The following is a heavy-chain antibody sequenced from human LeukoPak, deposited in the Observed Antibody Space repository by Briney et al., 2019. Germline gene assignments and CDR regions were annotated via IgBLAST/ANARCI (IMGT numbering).Heavy chain of an antibody. CDR3: GSGIAVDY. D-gene: IGHD1-26*01. CDR2: IRYDGSNK. V-gene: IGHV3-30*02. Sequence: PGGSLRLSCAASGFTFSSYGMHWVRQAPGKGLEWVAFIRYDGSNKYYADSVKGRFTISRDNSKNTLYLQMNSLRAEDTAVYYRGSGIAVDYWGQGTLLTVSS. J-gene: IGHJ4*02. CDR1: GFTFSSYG.